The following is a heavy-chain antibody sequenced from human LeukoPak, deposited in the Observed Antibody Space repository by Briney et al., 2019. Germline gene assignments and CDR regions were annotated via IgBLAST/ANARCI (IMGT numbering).Heavy chain of an antibody. CDR1: GGSISSYY. CDR2: IYTSGST. V-gene: IGHV4-4*09. Sequence: SETLSLTCTVSGGSISSYYWSWIRQPPGKGLEWIGYIYTSGSTNYNPSLKSRVTISVDTSKNQFSLKLSSVTAADTAVYYCARLRSSSSWYRRDYYYYIDVWGKGTTVTVSS. D-gene: IGHD6-13*01. J-gene: IGHJ6*03. CDR3: ARLRSSSSWYRRDYYYYIDV.